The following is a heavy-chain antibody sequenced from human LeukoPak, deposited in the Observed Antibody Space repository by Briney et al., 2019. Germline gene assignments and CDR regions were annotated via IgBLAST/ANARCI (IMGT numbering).Heavy chain of an antibody. CDR1: GGSISSGGYS. CDR3: ARSSPYGSGSYYHYYFDY. J-gene: IGHJ4*02. Sequence: SETLSLTCAVSGGSISSGGYSWSWIRQPPGKGLEWIGYIYHSGSTYYNPSLKSRDAISVDRSKNQFSLKLSSVTAADTAVYYCARSSPYGSGSYYHYYFDYWGQGTLVTVSS. V-gene: IGHV4-30-2*01. D-gene: IGHD3-10*01. CDR2: IYHSGST.